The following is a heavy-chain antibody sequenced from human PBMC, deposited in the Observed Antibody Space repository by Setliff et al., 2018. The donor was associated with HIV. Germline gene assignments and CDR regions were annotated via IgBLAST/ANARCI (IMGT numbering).Heavy chain of an antibody. Sequence: PGESLKISCQGSGYSFTSYWIGWVRQMPGKGLEWMEIIYPGDSDTRYSPSFQGQVTISADKSISTAYLQWSSLKASDSAMYYCARMGGRVDMTTVTTFGYFQDWGQGTLVTVSS. CDR3: ARMGGRVDMTTVTTFGYFQD. CDR1: GYSFTSYW. CDR2: IYPGDSDT. V-gene: IGHV5-51*01. D-gene: IGHD4-17*01. J-gene: IGHJ1*01.